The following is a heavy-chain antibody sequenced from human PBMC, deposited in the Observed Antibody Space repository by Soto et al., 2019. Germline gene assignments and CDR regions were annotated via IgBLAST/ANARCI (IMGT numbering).Heavy chain of an antibody. CDR1: GGSISSYY. J-gene: IGHJ5*02. CDR2: IYYSGST. V-gene: IGHV4-59*01. D-gene: IGHD3-16*02. CDR3: AGGHYDYVWGSYRYPRWFDP. Sequence: QVQLQESGPGLVKPSETLSLTCTVSGGSISSYYWSWIRQPPGKGLEWIGYIYYSGSTNYNPSLRGGVTISVDTSKNQFSLKLSSVTAADTAVYYCAGGHYDYVWGSYRYPRWFDPWGQGTLVTVSS.